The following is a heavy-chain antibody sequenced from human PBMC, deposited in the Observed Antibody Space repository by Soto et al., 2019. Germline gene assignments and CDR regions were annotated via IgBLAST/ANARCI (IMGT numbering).Heavy chain of an antibody. V-gene: IGHV3-53*04. Sequence: PGGSLRLSCAASGFTVSSNYMSWVRQAPGKGLEWVSVIYSGGSTYYADSVKGRFTISRHNSKNTLYLQMDSLRAEDTAVYYCARTYCSSTSCPFDYWGQGTLVTVSS. J-gene: IGHJ4*02. CDR3: ARTYCSSTSCPFDY. D-gene: IGHD2-2*01. CDR2: IYSGGST. CDR1: GFTVSSNY.